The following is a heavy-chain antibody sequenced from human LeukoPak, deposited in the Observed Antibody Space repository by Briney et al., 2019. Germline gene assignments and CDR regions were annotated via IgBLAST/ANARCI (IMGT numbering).Heavy chain of an antibody. CDR2: INQDGGTT. V-gene: IGHV3-7*01. CDR3: TKDRQGPNQYHMDV. CDR1: GFTFSSLW. Sequence: TGGSLRLSCAASGFTFSSLWMSWVRQAPGRGPEWVANINQDGGTTYYVASVKGRFIISRDNAKNSLSLQMSSLRAEDTAVYYCTKDRQGPNQYHMDVWGKGTTVTVSS. J-gene: IGHJ6*03.